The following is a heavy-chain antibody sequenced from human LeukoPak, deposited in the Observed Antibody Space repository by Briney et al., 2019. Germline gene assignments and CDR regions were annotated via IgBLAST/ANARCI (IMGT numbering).Heavy chain of an antibody. CDR3: ARAGLYYYDSSGYLPAEYFQH. D-gene: IGHD3-22*01. CDR1: GFTFSSYW. J-gene: IGHJ1*01. Sequence: PGGSLRLSCAASGFTFSSYWMHWVRQAPGKGLVWVSRINTDGSSISYADSVKGRFTISRDNAKNSLYLQMNSLRAEDTAVYYCARAGLYYYDSSGYLPAEYFQHWGQGTLVTVSS. CDR2: INTDGSSI. V-gene: IGHV3-74*01.